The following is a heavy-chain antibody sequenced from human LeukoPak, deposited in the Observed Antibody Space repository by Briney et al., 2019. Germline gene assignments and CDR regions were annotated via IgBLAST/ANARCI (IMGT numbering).Heavy chain of an antibody. D-gene: IGHD2-2*02. V-gene: IGHV5-51*01. CDR1: GYRFTSYW. CDR3: ASLRRSCSSTSCYSVGYYSHMDV. Sequence: PGAALKICCKGSGYRFTSYWIGWVRQMPGKGLEGMGIIYPGDCDTRYSPSCKGQVTISDDKSRSTAYLQWSRLKASDTAMYYCASLRRSCSSTSCYSVGYYSHMDVWGKGTTVTVSS. J-gene: IGHJ6*03. CDR2: IYPGDCDT.